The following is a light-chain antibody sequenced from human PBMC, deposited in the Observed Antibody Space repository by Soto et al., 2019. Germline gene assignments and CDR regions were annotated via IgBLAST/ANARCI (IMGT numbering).Light chain of an antibody. Sequence: QSVLTQPASVSGSPGQSITISCPGTSSDVGGYNYVSWYQQHPGKAPKLMIYDVSNRPSGVSNRFSGSKSGNTASLTISGLQAEDEADYYCSSYTSSSTPYVFGTGTKVTV. CDR2: DVS. J-gene: IGLJ1*01. CDR3: SSYTSSSTPYV. CDR1: SSDVGGYNY. V-gene: IGLV2-14*01.